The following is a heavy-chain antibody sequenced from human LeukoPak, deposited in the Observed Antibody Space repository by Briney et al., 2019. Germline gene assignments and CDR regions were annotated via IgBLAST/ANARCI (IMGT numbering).Heavy chain of an antibody. J-gene: IGHJ4*02. D-gene: IGHD3-22*01. CDR2: INPSGGST. CDR3: ARASDSSGYYGGYYFDY. V-gene: IGHV1-46*01. CDR1: GYTFTSYY. Sequence: GASVKVSCKAFGYTFTSYYMHWVRQAPGQGLEWMGIINPSGGSTSYAQKFQGRVTMTRDTSTSTVYMELSSLRSEDTAVYYCARASDSSGYYGGYYFDYWGQGTLVTVSS.